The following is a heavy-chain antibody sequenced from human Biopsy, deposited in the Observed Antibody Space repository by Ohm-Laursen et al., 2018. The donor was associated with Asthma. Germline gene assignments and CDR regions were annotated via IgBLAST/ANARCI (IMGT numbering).Heavy chain of an antibody. V-gene: IGHV3-7*01. CDR1: GFTFGDYC. CDR2: INHDGSEK. D-gene: IGHD3-3*01. CDR3: ARTFHFWSPYHAEHYQL. J-gene: IGHJ1*01. Sequence: SLRLSCPASGFTFGDYCMSWVRQAPGQGLEWVANINHDGSEKNHVDSLKGRFTISRDNAKNLLFLQMNSLRAEDTAVYYCARTFHFWSPYHAEHYQLWGQGTLVTVSS.